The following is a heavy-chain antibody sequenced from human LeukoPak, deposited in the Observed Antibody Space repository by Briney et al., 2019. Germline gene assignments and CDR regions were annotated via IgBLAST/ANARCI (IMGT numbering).Heavy chain of an antibody. CDR3: ARVGVGTVAGNYFDD. Sequence: RESLRLSCTASGVTVSSSYMTCVRQAPGKGLEWVSLIYGGGGTFYADSVKGRFTISRHNSDNTLYLEMNSLTPDDTAVYYCARVGVGTVAGNYFDDWGQGTLVTVSS. CDR1: GVTVSSSY. CDR2: IYGGGGT. V-gene: IGHV3-53*04. D-gene: IGHD6-19*01. J-gene: IGHJ4*02.